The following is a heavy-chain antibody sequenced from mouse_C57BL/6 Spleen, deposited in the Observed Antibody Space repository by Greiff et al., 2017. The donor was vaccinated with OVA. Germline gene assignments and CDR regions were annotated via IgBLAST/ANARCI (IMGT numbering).Heavy chain of an antibody. CDR3: ARDDYYGSGDY. D-gene: IGHD1-1*01. Sequence: EVKLMESGPGLVKPSQSLSLTCSVTGYSITSGYYWNWIRQFPGNKLEWMGYISYDGSNNYNPSLKNRISITRDTSKNQFFLKLNSVTTEDTATYYCARDDYYGSGDYWGQGTTLTVSS. CDR1: GYSITSGYY. J-gene: IGHJ2*01. V-gene: IGHV3-6*01. CDR2: ISYDGSN.